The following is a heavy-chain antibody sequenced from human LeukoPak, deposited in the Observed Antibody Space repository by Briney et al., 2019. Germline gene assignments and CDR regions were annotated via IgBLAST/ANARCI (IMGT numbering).Heavy chain of an antibody. V-gene: IGHV4-59*01. J-gene: IGHJ4*03. D-gene: IGHD6-13*01. CDR1: VGFMKILY. CDR2: IYYSGST. Sequence: SETLTLLCSLSVGFMKILYGLGLRQPPGKGLEWIGYIYYSGSTNYNPSLKSRVTIAVDTSKNQFSLKQSSVTAADTAVYYCAGGGIASDGLDPFDIWGQGTLVTVSS. CDR3: AGGGIASDGLDPFDI.